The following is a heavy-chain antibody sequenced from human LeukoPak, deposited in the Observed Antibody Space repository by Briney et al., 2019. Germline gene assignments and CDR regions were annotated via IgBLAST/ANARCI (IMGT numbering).Heavy chain of an antibody. CDR1: GFTFSSYS. V-gene: IGHV3-48*04. CDR3: ARDRVPPPIVVVIPTPDAFDI. D-gene: IGHD3-22*01. J-gene: IGHJ3*02. CDR2: ISSSSSTI. Sequence: AGGSLRLSCAASGFTFSSYSMNWVRQAPGKGLEWVSYISSSSSTIYYADSVKGRFTISRDNAKNSLYLQMNSLRAEDTAVYYCARDRVPPPIVVVIPTPDAFDIWGQGTMVTVSS.